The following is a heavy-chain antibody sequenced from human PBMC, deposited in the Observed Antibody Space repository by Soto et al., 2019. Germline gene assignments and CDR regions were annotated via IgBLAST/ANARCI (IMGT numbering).Heavy chain of an antibody. D-gene: IGHD1-1*01. CDR2: ISYDGSNK. J-gene: IGHJ4*02. CDR3: AKNGPTRTIDY. CDR1: GFTFSSYG. V-gene: IGHV3-30*18. Sequence: GGSLRLSCAASGFTFSSYGMHWVRQAPGKGLEWVAVISYDGSNKYYADSVKGRFTISRDNSKNTLYLQMNSLRAEDTAVYYCAKNGPTRTIDYWGQGTLVTVSS.